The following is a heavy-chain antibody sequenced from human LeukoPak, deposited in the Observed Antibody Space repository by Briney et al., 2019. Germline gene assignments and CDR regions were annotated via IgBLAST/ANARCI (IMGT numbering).Heavy chain of an antibody. Sequence: PGGSLRLSCAASGFTFSSHGMHWVRQAPGTGLEWVAVIWYDGSNKYYADSVKGRFTISRDNSKNTLYLQMNSLRVEDTAVYYCARWGNPKILDQWGQGILVTVSS. CDR1: GFTFSSHG. CDR2: IWYDGSNK. D-gene: IGHD3-3*01. J-gene: IGHJ4*02. V-gene: IGHV3-33*01. CDR3: ARWGNPKILDQ.